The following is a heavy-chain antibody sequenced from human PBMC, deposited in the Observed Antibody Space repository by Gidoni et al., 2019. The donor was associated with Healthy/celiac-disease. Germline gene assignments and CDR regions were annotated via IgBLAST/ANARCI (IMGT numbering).Heavy chain of an antibody. V-gene: IGHV3-66*01. J-gene: IGHJ2*01. CDR2: IYSGGST. CDR1: VFTGSCNH. Sequence: EVQLVESGGGLVQPGGSLRLSCAASVFTGSCNHMSWVRQAPGQGLEWVSVIYSGGSTYYADSVKGRFTISRDNSKNTLYLQMNSLRAEDTAVYYCARSARYCSGGSCSPDWYFDLWGRGTLVTVSS. CDR3: ARSARYCSGGSCSPDWYFDL. D-gene: IGHD2-15*01.